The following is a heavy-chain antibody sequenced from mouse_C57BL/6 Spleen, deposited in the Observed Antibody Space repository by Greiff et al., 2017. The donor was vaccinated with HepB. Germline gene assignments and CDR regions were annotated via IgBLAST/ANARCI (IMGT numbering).Heavy chain of an antibody. Sequence: VQLQQSGAELVRPGSSVKLSCKASGYTFTSYWMHWVKQRPIQGLEWIGNIDPSDSETHYNQKFKDKATLTVDKSSSTAYMQLSSLTSEDSAVYYCARSRDSSGPYAMDYWGQGTSVTVSS. J-gene: IGHJ4*01. CDR1: GYTFTSYW. D-gene: IGHD3-2*02. CDR2: IDPSDSET. V-gene: IGHV1-52*01. CDR3: ARSRDSSGPYAMDY.